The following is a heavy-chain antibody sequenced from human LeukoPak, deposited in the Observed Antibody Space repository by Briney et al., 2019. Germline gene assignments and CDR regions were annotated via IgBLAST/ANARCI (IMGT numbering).Heavy chain of an antibody. D-gene: IGHD2-2*01. CDR3: AKDRCGSTNCYGDY. J-gene: IGHJ4*02. CDR2: ISGSGGST. V-gene: IGHV3-23*01. CDR1: GFTFSSYA. Sequence: GGSLRLSCTASGFTFSSYAMSWVRQAPGKGLEWVSAISGSGGSTYYADSVKGRFTISRDNSKNTLYLQMNSLRAEDTAVYYCAKDRCGSTNCYGDYRGQGTLVSVSS.